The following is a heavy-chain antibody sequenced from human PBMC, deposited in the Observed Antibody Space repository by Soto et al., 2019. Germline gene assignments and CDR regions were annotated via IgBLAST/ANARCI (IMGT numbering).Heavy chain of an antibody. D-gene: IGHD6-19*01. J-gene: IGHJ3*02. Sequence: AASGKGSCKASGYTFTSYGMQWGGQAPGQRRDWMGWINAGNGNTKYSQKFQGTVTITRDTAARTAYTELSSLRSEDTAVYYCARGIGPSGGGWGRGDAFDIWGQGTMVTVSS. V-gene: IGHV1-3*01. CDR3: ARGIGPSGGGWGRGDAFDI. CDR1: GYTFTSYG. CDR2: INAGNGNT.